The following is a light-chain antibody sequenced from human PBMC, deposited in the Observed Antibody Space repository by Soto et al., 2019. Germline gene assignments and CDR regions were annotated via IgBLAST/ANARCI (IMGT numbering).Light chain of an antibody. CDR1: QTVSTS. CDR2: GAS. Sequence: EIVMTQSPATLSVSPGERATLSCRASQTVSTSLAWYQQKPGRAPRLLIYGASTRASGVPARFSGSGSGTEFTLTISSLQSEDSAVYYCHQRGNGPPWTFGQGTKVEIK. J-gene: IGKJ1*01. CDR3: HQRGNGPPWT. V-gene: IGKV3-15*01.